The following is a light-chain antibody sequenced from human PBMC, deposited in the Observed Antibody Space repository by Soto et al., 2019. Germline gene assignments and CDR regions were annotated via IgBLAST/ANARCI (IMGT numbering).Light chain of an antibody. CDR1: QSVSSN. J-gene: IGKJ4*01. CDR3: QQYARNPLT. V-gene: IGKV3-15*01. Sequence: EIVMTQSPATLSVSPGERATLSCRASQSVSSNLAWYQQKPGQAPRLLIYGASTRATGIPGRFSGSGSGTEFTLTISSLQSEDFAVYYCQQYARNPLTFGGGTKVDIK. CDR2: GAS.